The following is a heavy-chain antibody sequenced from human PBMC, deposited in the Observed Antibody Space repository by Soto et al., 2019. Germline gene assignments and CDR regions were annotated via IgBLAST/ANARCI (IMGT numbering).Heavy chain of an antibody. Sequence: GGSLRLSCAASGFTFSSYGMHWVRQAPGKGLEWVAIISYDGSNEYYADSVKGRFTISRDNSKNTLYLQMNSLRAEDTAVYYSATGNDVLRFLEWLFNYWGQGTLVTVSS. CDR1: GFTFSSYG. CDR3: ATGNDVLRFLEWLFNY. CDR2: ISYDGSNE. J-gene: IGHJ4*02. D-gene: IGHD3-3*01. V-gene: IGHV3-30*03.